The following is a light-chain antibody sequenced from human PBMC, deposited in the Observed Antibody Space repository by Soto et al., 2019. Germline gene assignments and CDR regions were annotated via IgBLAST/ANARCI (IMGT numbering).Light chain of an antibody. CDR3: QHYGSPLT. V-gene: IGKV3-20*01. CDR2: GAS. J-gene: IGKJ4*01. CDR1: QSVRSSH. Sequence: VLTQSPGTLSLSPGGRATLSCRASQSVRSSHLAWYQQRPGQAPRLLIFGASFRATGIPDRFSGSGSGTDFTLTISRLEPEDFAVYYCQHYGSPLTFGGGTKVDIK.